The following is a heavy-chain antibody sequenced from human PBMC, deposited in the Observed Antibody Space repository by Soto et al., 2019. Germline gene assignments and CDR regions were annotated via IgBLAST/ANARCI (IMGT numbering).Heavy chain of an antibody. J-gene: IGHJ6*02. CDR1: GFTFSSYA. D-gene: IGHD3-9*01. CDR3: AKGTYYDILTGYSFYGMDV. Sequence: PGGSLRLSCAASGFTFSSYAMSWVRQATGKGLEWVSAISGSGGSTYYADSVKGRFTISRDNSKNTLYLQMNSLRAEDTAVYYCAKGTYYDILTGYSFYGMDVWGQGTTVTVSS. V-gene: IGHV3-23*01. CDR2: ISGSGGST.